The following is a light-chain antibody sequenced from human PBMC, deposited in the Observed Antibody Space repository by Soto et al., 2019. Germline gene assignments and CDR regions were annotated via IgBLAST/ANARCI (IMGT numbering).Light chain of an antibody. Sequence: DIPMTQSPSTLSASVGDRVTITCRASQTISRQLAWYQQKPGKAPQVLIYDASNLESGVPSRFSGSGSGTEFTLTISSLQPDDFATYYCQQYNSYKSFGQGTKVEIK. CDR3: QQYNSYKS. J-gene: IGKJ1*01. V-gene: IGKV1-5*01. CDR1: QTISRQ. CDR2: DAS.